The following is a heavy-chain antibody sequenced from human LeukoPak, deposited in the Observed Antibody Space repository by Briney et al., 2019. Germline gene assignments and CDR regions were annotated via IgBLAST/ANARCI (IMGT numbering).Heavy chain of an antibody. CDR2: IRGSGGAT. J-gene: IGHJ3*02. CDR1: GFIFYSYA. V-gene: IGHV3-23*01. Sequence: PGGSLRLSCAASGFIFYSYAMNWVRQAPGKGLEWVSGIRGSGGATYYADSVKGRFSISRDNSKNALSLQMNSLRAEDTAVYYCAKCVWQWLVRGAFDIWGQGTMVTVSS. CDR3: AKCVWQWLVRGAFDI. D-gene: IGHD6-19*01.